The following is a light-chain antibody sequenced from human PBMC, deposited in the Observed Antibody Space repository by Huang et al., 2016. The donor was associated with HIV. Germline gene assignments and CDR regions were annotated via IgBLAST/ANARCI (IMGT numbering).Light chain of an antibody. Sequence: DIQMTQSPPTLSASVGDRVTITCRASQGISSWLAWYQQELGKAPKLLIYDASSLESGVPSRFSGSGSGTEFTLTISSLQPDNFATYYCQQYNSYGYTFGQGTKLEIK. CDR2: DAS. J-gene: IGKJ2*01. CDR3: QQYNSYGYT. V-gene: IGKV1-5*01. CDR1: QGISSW.